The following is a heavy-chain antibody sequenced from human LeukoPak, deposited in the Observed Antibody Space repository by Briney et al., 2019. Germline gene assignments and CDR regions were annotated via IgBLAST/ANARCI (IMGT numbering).Heavy chain of an antibody. CDR1: GFTVSSKY. Sequence: PGRPLRLSCAASGFTVSSKYMSWVRQAPGKGLEWVSIMYSGGSTYYADSVKGRFTISRDNSKNTLYLQMNSLRAEDTAVYYCAREDAFDYWGQGTLVTASS. V-gene: IGHV3-53*01. CDR3: AREDAFDY. J-gene: IGHJ4*02. CDR2: MYSGGST.